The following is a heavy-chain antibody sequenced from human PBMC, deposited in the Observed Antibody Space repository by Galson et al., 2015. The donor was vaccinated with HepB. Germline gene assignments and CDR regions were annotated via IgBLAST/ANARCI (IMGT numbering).Heavy chain of an antibody. CDR1: GFTFSNYG. CDR2: IWYDGSNQ. Sequence: SLRLSCAASGFTFSNYGMHWVRQAPGKGLEWLAVIWYDGSNQYYADSVEGRFTISRDNAKSSLYLQMNSLRDDDTAVYYCVRGTFSPGLDYWGRGALVTISS. D-gene: IGHD2/OR15-2a*01. V-gene: IGHV3-33*01. CDR3: VRGTFSPGLDY. J-gene: IGHJ4*02.